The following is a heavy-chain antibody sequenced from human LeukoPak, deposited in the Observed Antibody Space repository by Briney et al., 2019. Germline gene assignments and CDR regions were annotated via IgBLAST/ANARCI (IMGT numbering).Heavy chain of an antibody. D-gene: IGHD6-19*01. J-gene: IGHJ4*02. CDR1: GFTVNNNY. Sequence: GGSLRLSCVASGFTVNNNYVSWVRQAPGKGLEWVSVIYSGGSTYYADSVKGRFTISRDNSKNTLYLQMNSLRVEDTAMYYCARDLTSSGWYRGFDCWGRGTLVTVSP. CDR3: ARDLTSSGWYRGFDC. CDR2: IYSGGST. V-gene: IGHV3-53*01.